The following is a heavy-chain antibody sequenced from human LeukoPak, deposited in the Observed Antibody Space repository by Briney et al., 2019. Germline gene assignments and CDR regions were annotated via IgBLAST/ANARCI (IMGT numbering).Heavy chain of an antibody. Sequence: AGSLRLSCAASGFTISDYYMDWVRQAPGKGLEWVGRSRNKANSYTTEYAASVKGRFTISRDDSKNSLYLQMNSLKTEDTALYYCALHYSGSYYYGMDVWGQGTTVTVSS. CDR1: GFTISDYY. CDR2: SRNKANSYTT. V-gene: IGHV3-72*01. CDR3: ALHYSGSYYYGMDV. D-gene: IGHD1-26*01. J-gene: IGHJ6*02.